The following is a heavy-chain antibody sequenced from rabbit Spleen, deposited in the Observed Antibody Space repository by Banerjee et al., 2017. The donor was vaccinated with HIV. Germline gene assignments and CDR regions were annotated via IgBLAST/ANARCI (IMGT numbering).Heavy chain of an antibody. CDR2: IDTSDGDT. D-gene: IGHD1-1*01. V-gene: IGHV1S40*01. Sequence: QSLEESGGDMVKPGASLTLTCTASGFSFSSSYYMCWVRQAPGKGLEWIACIDTSDGDTDYANWPKGRFTISKTSSTTVTLQMTSLTAADTATYFCARNYVNAFDPWGPGTLVTVS. CDR3: ARNYVNAFDP. J-gene: IGHJ2*01. CDR1: GFSFSSSYY.